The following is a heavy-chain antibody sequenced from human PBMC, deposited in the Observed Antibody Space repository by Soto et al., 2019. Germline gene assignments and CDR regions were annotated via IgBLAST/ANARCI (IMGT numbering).Heavy chain of an antibody. Sequence: EVQLVESGGGLVQPGGSLRLSCAASGFTVSSSYMSWVRQAPGKGLEWVSVLYSGGSTYYTDSVKGRFTISRHNSQNTLYLQMNSLRAEDTAVYYCARDRDWNDGFDYWGQGTLVTVSS. V-gene: IGHV3-53*04. J-gene: IGHJ4*02. CDR2: LYSGGST. CDR1: GFTVSSSY. CDR3: ARDRDWNDGFDY. D-gene: IGHD1-1*01.